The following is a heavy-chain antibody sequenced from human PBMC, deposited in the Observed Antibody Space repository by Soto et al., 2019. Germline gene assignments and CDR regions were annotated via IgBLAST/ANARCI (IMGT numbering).Heavy chain of an antibody. CDR2: IYYSGST. CDR3: ARRTRDYYDSSGQFDY. CDR1: GGSISSSGYY. V-gene: IGHV4-39*01. Sequence: PSETLSLTCTVSGGSISSSGYYWGWIRQPPGKGLEWIGSIYYSGSTYYNPSLKSRVTISVDTSKNQFSLKLSSVTAADTAVYYCARRTRDYYDSSGQFDYWGQGTLLTVSS. J-gene: IGHJ4*02. D-gene: IGHD3-22*01.